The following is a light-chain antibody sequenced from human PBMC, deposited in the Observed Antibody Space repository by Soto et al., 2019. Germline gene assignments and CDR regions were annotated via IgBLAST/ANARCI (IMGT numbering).Light chain of an antibody. CDR2: EVT. V-gene: IGLV2-8*01. CDR3: SSYAGNNNLV. Sequence: QSVLTQPPSASGSRGQSVTISCTGTSSDVGGYNYVSWYQQHPGKAPKLMIYEVTKRPSGVPDRFSGSKSGNTASLTVSGLQADDEADYYCSSYAGNNNLVFGGGTKLTVL. CDR1: SSDVGGYNY. J-gene: IGLJ2*01.